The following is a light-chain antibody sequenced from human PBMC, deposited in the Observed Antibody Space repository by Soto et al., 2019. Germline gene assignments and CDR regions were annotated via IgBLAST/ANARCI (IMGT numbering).Light chain of an antibody. CDR1: SSDVGAYNY. CDR3: RSYTTSDTYV. CDR2: DVS. V-gene: IGLV2-14*01. J-gene: IGLJ1*01. Sequence: QSVLTQPASVSGSPGQSIAISCTGTSSDVGAYNYVSWYQQHPGKAPKLMIYDVSNRPSGVSDRFSGSKSGNTASLTISGLQAEDEADYYCRSYTTSDTYVFGSGTKVNVL.